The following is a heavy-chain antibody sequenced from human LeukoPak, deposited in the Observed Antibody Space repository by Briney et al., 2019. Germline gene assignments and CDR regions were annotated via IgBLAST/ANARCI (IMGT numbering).Heavy chain of an antibody. CDR3: AGASSIEV. V-gene: IGHV3-7*03. J-gene: IGHJ6*04. CDR1: GFPFSNSW. CDR2: IKKDGSGI. Sequence: GGSLRLSCAVSGFPFSNSWMYWVRQAPGKGLEGVANIKKDGSGISYVDSVKGRFIISRDNARNSLYLQMNSLRVEDTAVYFCAGASSIEVWGKGTAVTVSS.